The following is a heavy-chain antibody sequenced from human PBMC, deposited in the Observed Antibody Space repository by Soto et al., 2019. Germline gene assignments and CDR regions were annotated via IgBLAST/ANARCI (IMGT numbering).Heavy chain of an antibody. D-gene: IGHD3-10*01. CDR1: GFTFSNFG. J-gene: IGHJ6*03. CDR3: ARDYGSGSGSYYYYMDV. CDR2: VSSSGGTT. Sequence: LRLSCAASGFTFSNFGMSWVRQPPGKGLEWFAAVSSSGGTTYYADSVKGRFTISRHNSKNTLYLQMNSLRAEDTAVYYCARDYGSGSGSYYYYMDVWGKGTTVTVSS. V-gene: IGHV3-23*01.